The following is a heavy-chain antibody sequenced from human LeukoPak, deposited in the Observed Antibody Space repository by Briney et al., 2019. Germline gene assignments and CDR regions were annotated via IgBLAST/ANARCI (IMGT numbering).Heavy chain of an antibody. D-gene: IGHD2-2*01. CDR2: INPNSGGT. CDR3: ARDLDCSSTSCSDY. CDR1: GYTFTGYY. J-gene: IGHJ4*02. Sequence: ASVKVSCKASGYTFTGYYMHWVRQAPGQGLEWMGWINPNSGGTNYAQKFQGWVTMTRDTSISTAYMELSRLRSDDTAAYYCARDLDCSSTSCSDYWGQGTLVTVSS. V-gene: IGHV1-2*04.